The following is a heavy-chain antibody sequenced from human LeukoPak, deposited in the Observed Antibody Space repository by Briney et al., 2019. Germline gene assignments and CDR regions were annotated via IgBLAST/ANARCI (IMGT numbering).Heavy chain of an antibody. CDR2: INPNSGGT. D-gene: IGHD5-24*01. V-gene: IGHV1-2*02. Sequence: ASVKVSCKASGYTFTGYYIHWVRQAPGQGLEWMGWINPNSGGTNSAQKFQGRVTMTRDTSISTAYMELSRLRSDDTAVYYCARDQGMHGYNLGFIDYWGQGTLVTVSS. CDR3: ARDQGMHGYNLGFIDY. CDR1: GYTFTGYY. J-gene: IGHJ4*02.